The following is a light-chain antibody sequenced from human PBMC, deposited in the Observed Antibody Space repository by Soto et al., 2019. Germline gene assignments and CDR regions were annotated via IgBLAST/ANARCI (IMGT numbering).Light chain of an antibody. CDR3: SSYTGSSTHVV. CDR1: SSDVGGYNY. V-gene: IGLV2-14*01. Sequence: QSALTQPASVSGSPGQSITISCTGTSSDVGGYNYVSWYQQHPGKAPKLMIYEVRNRPSGVSNRFSGSKSGTTASLTISGLKAEDEADYYCSSYTGSSTHVVFGGGTKLTVL. J-gene: IGLJ2*01. CDR2: EVR.